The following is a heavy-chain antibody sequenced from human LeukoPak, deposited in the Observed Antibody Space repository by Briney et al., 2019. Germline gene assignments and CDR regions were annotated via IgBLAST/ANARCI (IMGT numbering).Heavy chain of an antibody. CDR2: INSDGSST. V-gene: IGHV3-74*01. CDR3: VRDRGDLDAFDI. Sequence: GGSLRLSCAASGFTFSSHWMHWVRQAPGEGLVWVSRINSDGSSTSYADSVKGGFTISLDIPKNTLYLQMNSLRAEDRAVFYCVRDRGDLDAFDIWGRRTMGTVSS. J-gene: IGHJ3*02. CDR1: GFTFSSHW. D-gene: IGHD2-21*02.